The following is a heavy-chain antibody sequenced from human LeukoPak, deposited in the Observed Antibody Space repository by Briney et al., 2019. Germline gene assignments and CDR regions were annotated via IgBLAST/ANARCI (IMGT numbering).Heavy chain of an antibody. J-gene: IGHJ3*02. CDR3: VRESYCSGGSCYSGRAFDI. CDR2: ISGSGGST. CDR1: GFTFSSYA. Sequence: PGGSLRLSCAASGFTFSSYAMSWVRQAPGKGLEWVSAISGSGGSTYYADSVKGRFTISRDNSKNTLYLQMNSLRAEDTAVFYCVRESYCSGGSCYSGRAFDIWGQGTMVTVSS. D-gene: IGHD2-15*01. V-gene: IGHV3-23*01.